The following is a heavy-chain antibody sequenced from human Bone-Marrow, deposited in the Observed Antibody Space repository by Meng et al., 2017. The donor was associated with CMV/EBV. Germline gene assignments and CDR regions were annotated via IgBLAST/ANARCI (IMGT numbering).Heavy chain of an antibody. V-gene: IGHV3-21*01. Sequence: GESLKISCAASGFTFSSYSMNWVRQAPGKGLEWVSSISSSSSYIYYADSVKGRFTISRDNAKNSLYLQMNSLRAEDTAVYYCARVESYYGMDFWGQGTTVTGSS. CDR2: ISSSSSYI. CDR1: GFTFSSYS. CDR3: ARVESYYGMDF. J-gene: IGHJ6*01. D-gene: IGHD5-24*01.